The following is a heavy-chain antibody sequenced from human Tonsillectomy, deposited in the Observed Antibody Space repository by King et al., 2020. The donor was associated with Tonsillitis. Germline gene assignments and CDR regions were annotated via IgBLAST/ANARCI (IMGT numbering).Heavy chain of an antibody. D-gene: IGHD2-21*02. J-gene: IGHJ4*02. CDR3: VRQSAQAGARLQHHYPLDY. Sequence: DVKLVESGGRLVQPGGSLRLSCAASGFNCNSFPMSWVRQAPGKGLDWVSGISASGGFTYFADSVKVRFTMSRDNSKNTLYLQMNSLKAADTAVYYCVRQSAQAGARLQHHYPLDYWGQGTLVTVSS. CDR2: ISASGGFT. CDR1: GFNCNSFP. V-gene: IGHV3-23*04.